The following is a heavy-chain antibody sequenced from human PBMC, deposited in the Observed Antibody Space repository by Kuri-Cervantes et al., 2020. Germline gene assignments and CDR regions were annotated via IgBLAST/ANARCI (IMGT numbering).Heavy chain of an antibody. Sequence: ASVKVSCKVSGYTLTELSMHWVRQAPGKGLEWMGGFDPEDGETIYAQKFQGRVTMTEDTSTDTAYMELSSLRSDDTAVYYCARESSVTAVAGTSFDYWGQGTLVTVSS. J-gene: IGHJ4*02. D-gene: IGHD6-19*01. CDR3: ARESSVTAVAGTSFDY. V-gene: IGHV1-24*01. CDR1: GYTLTELS. CDR2: FDPEDGET.